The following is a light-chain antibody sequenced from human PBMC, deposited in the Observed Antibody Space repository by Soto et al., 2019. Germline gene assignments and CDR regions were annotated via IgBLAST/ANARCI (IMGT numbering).Light chain of an antibody. CDR2: WAS. V-gene: IGKV4-1*01. CDR3: QQYYETPPIT. J-gene: IGKJ5*01. CDR1: QSVLFRSNNKNY. Sequence: DIVMTQSPDSLAVSLGERATINCKSSQSVLFRSNNKNYLAWYQQKPGQPPKLLIYWASTRESGVPDRFSGSGSGTDFSLTISSLQAEGVAVYYCQQYYETPPITLGQGTRLEIK.